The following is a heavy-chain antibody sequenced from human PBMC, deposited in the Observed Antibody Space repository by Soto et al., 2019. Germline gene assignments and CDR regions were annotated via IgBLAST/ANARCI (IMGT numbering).Heavy chain of an antibody. J-gene: IGHJ5*02. D-gene: IGHD2-21*02. Sequence: SETLSLTCTVSGGSISSYYWSWIRQPPGKGLEWIGYIYYSGSTNYNPSLKSRVTISVDTSKNQFSLKLSSVTAADTAVYYCARCRGGDCYHWFDTWGQGTLVNAS. CDR2: IYYSGST. CDR1: GGSISSYY. CDR3: ARCRGGDCYHWFDT. V-gene: IGHV4-59*01.